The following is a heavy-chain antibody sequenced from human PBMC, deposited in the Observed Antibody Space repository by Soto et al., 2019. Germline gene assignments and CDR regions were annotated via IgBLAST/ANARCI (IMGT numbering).Heavy chain of an antibody. CDR3: ARDGDSSPFDD. Sequence: GGSLRLSCAASGFTFSSYEMNWVRQAPGKGLEWVSYISSSGSTIYYADSVKGRFTISRDNAKNSLYLQMNSLRAEDTAVYYCARDGDSSPFDDWGQGTPVTVSS. CDR1: GFTFSSYE. D-gene: IGHD6-13*01. V-gene: IGHV3-48*03. J-gene: IGHJ4*02. CDR2: ISSSGSTI.